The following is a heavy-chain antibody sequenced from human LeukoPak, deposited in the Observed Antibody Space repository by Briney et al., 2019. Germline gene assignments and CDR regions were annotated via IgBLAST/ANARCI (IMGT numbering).Heavy chain of an antibody. V-gene: IGHV1-2*04. CDR3: ARDRVAAAGQGGNWFDP. Sequence: ASVKVSCKASGYTFTGYYMHWVRQAPGQGLEWMGWINPNGGGTNYAQKFQGWVTMTRDTSISTAYMELSRLRSDDTAVYYCARDRVAAAGQGGNWFDPWGQGTLVTVSS. J-gene: IGHJ5*02. CDR1: GYTFTGYY. CDR2: INPNGGGT. D-gene: IGHD6-13*01.